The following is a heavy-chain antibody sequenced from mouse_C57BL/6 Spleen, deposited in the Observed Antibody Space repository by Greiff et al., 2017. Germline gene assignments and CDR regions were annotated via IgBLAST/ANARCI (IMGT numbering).Heavy chain of an antibody. CDR1: GYSITSGYY. Sequence: EVQLVESGPGLVKPSQSLSLTCSVTGYSITSGYYWNWIRQFPGNKLEWMGYISYDGSNNYNPSLKNRISITRDTSKNQFFLKLNSVTTEDTATYYCARDPFTTVVATPAYWGQGTLVTVSA. CDR3: ARDPFTTVVATPAY. J-gene: IGHJ3*01. CDR2: ISYDGSN. V-gene: IGHV3-6*01. D-gene: IGHD1-1*01.